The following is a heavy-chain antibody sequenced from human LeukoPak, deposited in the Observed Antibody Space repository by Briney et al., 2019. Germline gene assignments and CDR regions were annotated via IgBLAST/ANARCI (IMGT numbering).Heavy chain of an antibody. CDR3: ASSLWGELSLGDY. V-gene: IGHV1-46*01. CDR1: GYTFTSYY. Sequence: ASVKVSCKASGYTFTSYYMHWVRQAPGQGLEWMGIINPSGGSTSYAQKFQGRVAMTRDTSTSTVYMELSSLRSEDTAVYYCASSLWGELSLGDYWGQGTLVTVSS. CDR2: INPSGGST. D-gene: IGHD3-16*02. J-gene: IGHJ4*02.